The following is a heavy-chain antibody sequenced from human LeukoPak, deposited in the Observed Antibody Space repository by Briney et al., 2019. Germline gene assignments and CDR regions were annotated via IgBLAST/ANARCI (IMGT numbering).Heavy chain of an antibody. CDR2: INHSGST. J-gene: IGHJ5*02. D-gene: IGHD3-3*01. V-gene: IGHV4-34*01. Sequence: SETLSLTCAVYGGSFSGYYWSWIRQPPGKGLEWIGEINHSGSTNYNPSLKSRVTISVDTSKNQFSLKLSSVTAADTAVYYCARQRRYDFWSGYQHNWFDPWGQGTLVTVSS. CDR1: GGSFSGYY. CDR3: ARQRRYDFWSGYQHNWFDP.